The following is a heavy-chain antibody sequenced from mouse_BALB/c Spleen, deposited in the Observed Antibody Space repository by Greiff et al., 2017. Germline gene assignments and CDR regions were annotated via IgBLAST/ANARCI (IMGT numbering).Heavy chain of an antibody. Sequence: EVKLQESGGGLVQPGGSRKLSCAASGFTFSDYGMAWVRQAPGKGPEWVAFISNLAYSIYYADTVTGRFTISRENAKNTLYLEMSSLRSEDTAMYYCAREGSPTSGAMDYWGQGTSVTVSS. D-gene: IGHD3-1*01. CDR2: ISNLAYSI. J-gene: IGHJ4*01. CDR3: AREGSPTSGAMDY. CDR1: GFTFSDYG. V-gene: IGHV5-15*02.